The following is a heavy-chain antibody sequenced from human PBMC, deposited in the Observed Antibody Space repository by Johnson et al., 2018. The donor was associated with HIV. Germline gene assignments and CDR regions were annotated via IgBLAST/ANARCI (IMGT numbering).Heavy chain of an antibody. CDR2: IYSGGST. D-gene: IGHD4-17*01. CDR3: ARESTPWGGDYVGYGLDI. V-gene: IGHV3-53*01. J-gene: IGHJ3*02. CDR1: GFIVSSNY. Sequence: VQLVESGGGLIQPGGSLRLSCAASGFIVSSNYMSWVRQAPGKGLEWVSVIYSGGSTYYADSVKGRFNITRDNPKNTLYLQMNSLRGEDTAVYYCARESTPWGGDYVGYGLDIWGQGTMVTVSS.